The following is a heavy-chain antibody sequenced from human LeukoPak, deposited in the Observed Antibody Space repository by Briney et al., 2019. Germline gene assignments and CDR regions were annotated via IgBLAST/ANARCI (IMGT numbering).Heavy chain of an antibody. J-gene: IGHJ4*02. D-gene: IGHD3-9*01. CDR2: IIGSGGST. Sequence: GSLRLSCAASGFTFSSYAMSWVRQAPGKGLEWVSAIIGSGGSTYYADSVKGRFTISRDNSKNTLYLQMNSLRAEDTAVYYCAKPYFDWLIEGYYFDYWGQGTLVTVSP. CDR3: AKPYFDWLIEGYYFDY. V-gene: IGHV3-23*01. CDR1: GFTFSSYA.